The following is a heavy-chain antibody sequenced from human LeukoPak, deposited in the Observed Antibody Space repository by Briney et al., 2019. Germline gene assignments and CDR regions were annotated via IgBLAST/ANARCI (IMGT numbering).Heavy chain of an antibody. CDR3: ARSLLTGYSYYFDY. D-gene: IGHD3-9*01. CDR1: GGSIINYY. J-gene: IGHJ4*02. CDR2: IYYSGST. Sequence: PSETLSLTCTVSGGSIINYYWSWIRQPPGKGLEWIGYIYYSGSTNYNPSLKSRATISVDTSKNQFSLKLSSVTAADTAVYYCARSLLTGYSYYFDYWGQGTLVTVSS. V-gene: IGHV4-59*01.